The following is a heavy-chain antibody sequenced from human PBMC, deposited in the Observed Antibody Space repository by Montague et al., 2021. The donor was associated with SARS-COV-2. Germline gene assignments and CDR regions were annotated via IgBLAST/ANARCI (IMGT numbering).Heavy chain of an antibody. Sequence: SLRLSCAASGFTFSNYEMDWVRQAPGKGLEWVLYISSSGSTIYYADSVKGRFTISRDDAQNSLYLQMNSLRAEDTGVYYCARDRGYGDFYYYGMYVWGQGTTVTVSS. CDR1: GFTFSNYE. V-gene: IGHV3-48*03. D-gene: IGHD3-10*01. CDR2: ISSSGSTI. J-gene: IGHJ6*02. CDR3: ARDRGYGDFYYYGMYV.